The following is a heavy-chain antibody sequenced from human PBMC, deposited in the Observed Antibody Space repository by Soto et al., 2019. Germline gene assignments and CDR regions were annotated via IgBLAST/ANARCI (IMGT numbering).Heavy chain of an antibody. D-gene: IGHD1-26*01. V-gene: IGHV4-39*01. Sequence: SETHSLTCTVSGGYIGSSRCHWGWIRQPPGKGLEWIASIKYSGTTFYNPSLKSRVTLSVDTSKNQFALKLSSVTAAETAVYYCARHGITGSYYDYGMDVWGQGTTVTVSS. J-gene: IGHJ6*02. CDR1: GGYIGSSRCH. CDR2: IKYSGTT. CDR3: ARHGITGSYYDYGMDV.